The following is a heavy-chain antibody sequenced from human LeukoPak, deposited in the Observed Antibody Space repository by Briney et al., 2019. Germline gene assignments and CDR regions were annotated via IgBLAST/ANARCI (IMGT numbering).Heavy chain of an antibody. Sequence: GGSLRLSCAASGFTFSSYWMYWVRQAPGKGLVWVSRINSDGSTTTYADSVKGRFTISRDNASNTLYLQMNSLKTEDTAVYYCATDGGSTGYYGRSDYWGQGTLVTVSS. J-gene: IGHJ4*02. CDR1: GFTFSSYW. CDR2: INSDGSTT. V-gene: IGHV3-74*01. CDR3: ATDGGSTGYYGRSDY. D-gene: IGHD3-22*01.